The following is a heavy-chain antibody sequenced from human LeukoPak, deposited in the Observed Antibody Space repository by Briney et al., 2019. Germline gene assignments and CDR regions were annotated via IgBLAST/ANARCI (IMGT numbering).Heavy chain of an antibody. CDR2: IYYSGST. V-gene: IGHV4-39*01. CDR1: GGSISSSTYY. Sequence: SETLSLTCTVSGGSISSSTYYWCWIRQPPGKGLEWIGSIYYSGSTYYNPSLKSRVTMSVDTPKTQFYLKLSSVTTADSAVYYCARSTIAVAGTGVFDIWGHGTMVTVSS. D-gene: IGHD6-19*01. J-gene: IGHJ3*02. CDR3: ARSTIAVAGTGVFDI.